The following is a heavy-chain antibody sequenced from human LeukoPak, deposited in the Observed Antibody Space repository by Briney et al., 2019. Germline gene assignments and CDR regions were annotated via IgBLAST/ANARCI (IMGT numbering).Heavy chain of an antibody. J-gene: IGHJ4*02. Sequence: LRRXXXXSGFTXSSNYMSWVRQAPGKGLEWVSVIYSGGSTYYADSVKGRFTISRDNSKNTLYLQMNSLRAEDTAVYYCGRDSSVYDSSTWKPIDYWGQGTLVTVSS. CDR3: GRDSSVYDSSTWKPIDY. CDR1: GFTXSSNY. V-gene: IGHV3-66*01. D-gene: IGHD6-13*01. CDR2: IYSGGST.